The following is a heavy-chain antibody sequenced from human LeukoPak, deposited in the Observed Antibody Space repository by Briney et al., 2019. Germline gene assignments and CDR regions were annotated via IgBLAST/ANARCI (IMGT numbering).Heavy chain of an antibody. CDR3: ARKGSSWKEEYFHH. Sequence: PSETLSLTCTVSGGSISSSSYYWGWIRQPPGKGLEWIGTIYYTGSTYYNPSLKSRVTISIDTSKNQFSLKLSSVTAADTAVYYCARKGSSWKEEYFHHWGQGTLVTVSS. CDR2: IYYTGST. D-gene: IGHD6-13*01. J-gene: IGHJ1*01. V-gene: IGHV4-39*07. CDR1: GGSISSSSYY.